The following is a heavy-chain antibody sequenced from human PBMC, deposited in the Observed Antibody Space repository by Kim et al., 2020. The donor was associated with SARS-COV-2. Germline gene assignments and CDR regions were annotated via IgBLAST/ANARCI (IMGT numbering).Heavy chain of an antibody. CDR2: IFWGGDK. D-gene: IGHD6-19*01. V-gene: IGHV2-5*02. CDR3: ARRMTYSSMFDS. J-gene: IGHJ4*02. Sequence: SGPTLVNPTQTLTLTCSFSGFSLSTTGVAVAWIRQPPGKALEFLTVIFWGGDKRYNPSLRSRISITKDTSNNQVVLTMTNMDPVDTGTYFCARRMTYSSMFDSWGQGILVTVSS. CDR1: GFSLSTTGVA.